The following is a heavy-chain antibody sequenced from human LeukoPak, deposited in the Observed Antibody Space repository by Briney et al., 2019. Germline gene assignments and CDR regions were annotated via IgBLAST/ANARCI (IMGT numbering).Heavy chain of an antibody. D-gene: IGHD3-22*01. Sequence: SVKVSCKASGGTFSSYAISWVRQAPGQGLEWMGRIIPILGIANYAQKFQGRVTITADKSTSTAYMELSSLRSEDTAVYYCARSPITMIVVVIDYWGQGTLVTVSS. CDR2: IIPILGIA. CDR1: GGTFSSYA. V-gene: IGHV1-69*04. J-gene: IGHJ4*02. CDR3: ARSPITMIVVVIDY.